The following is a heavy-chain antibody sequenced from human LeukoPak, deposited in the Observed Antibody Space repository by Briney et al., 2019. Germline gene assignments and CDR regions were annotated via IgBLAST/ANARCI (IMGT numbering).Heavy chain of an antibody. CDR3: ARVVYYYDSSGYYDAFDI. J-gene: IGHJ3*02. CDR1: GYTFTGYY. D-gene: IGHD3-22*01. Sequence: ASVKVSCKASGYTFTGYYMHWVRQAPGQGLEWMGWINPNSGGTNYAQKFQGRVTMTTDTSTSTAYMELRSLRSDDTAVYYCARVVYYYDSSGYYDAFDIWGQGTMVTVSS. CDR2: INPNSGGT. V-gene: IGHV1-2*02.